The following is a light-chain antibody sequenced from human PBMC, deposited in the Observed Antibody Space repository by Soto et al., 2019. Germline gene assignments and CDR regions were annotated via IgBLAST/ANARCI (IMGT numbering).Light chain of an antibody. CDR2: DAF. J-gene: IGKJ5*01. CDR3: QQYHNVPIT. Sequence: DIQMTQSPSSLSASVGDRVTITCQASQDINIYLNWYQQKPGKAPKVLIYDAFKLATGVPSRFSGSGSGTDFSFTISSLQPEDTATYYCQQYHNVPITFGQGTRLKI. CDR1: QDINIY. V-gene: IGKV1-33*01.